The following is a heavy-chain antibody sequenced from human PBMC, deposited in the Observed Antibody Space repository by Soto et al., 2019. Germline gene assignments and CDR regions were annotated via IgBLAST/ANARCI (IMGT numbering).Heavy chain of an antibody. D-gene: IGHD1-26*01. CDR2: IIPIFGTA. CDR3: ARRLTGELQPPNYYYSGMDV. V-gene: IGHV1-69*01. J-gene: IGHJ6*02. Sequence: QVQLVQSGAEVKKPGSSVKVSCKASGGTFSSYAISWVRQAPGQGLEWMGGIIPIFGTANYAQKFQGRVTITADESTSTAYMELSSLRSEDTAVYYCARRLTGELQPPNYYYSGMDVWGQGTTVTVSS. CDR1: GGTFSSYA.